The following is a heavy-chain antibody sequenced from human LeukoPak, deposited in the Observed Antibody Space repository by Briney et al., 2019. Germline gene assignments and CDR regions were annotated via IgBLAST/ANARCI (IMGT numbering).Heavy chain of an antibody. CDR2: IYYSGTT. CDR1: GGSISSSTYY. V-gene: IGHV4-39*01. D-gene: IGHD3-22*01. Sequence: SETLSLTCTVSGGSISSSTYYWGWIRQPPGQGLEWIGSIYYSGTTYYNPSLKSRVTISVDTSKNQFSLKLSSVTAADTAVYYCAGNSVVDPLNYFDYWGQGTLVTVSS. J-gene: IGHJ4*02. CDR3: AGNSVVDPLNYFDY.